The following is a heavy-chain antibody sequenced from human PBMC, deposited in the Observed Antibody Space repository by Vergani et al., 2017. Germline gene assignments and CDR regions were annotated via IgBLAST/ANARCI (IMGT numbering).Heavy chain of an antibody. J-gene: IGHJ4*02. CDR1: GYSFTSYW. CDR2: IDPSDSYT. D-gene: IGHD5-18*01. CDR3: ARRVDTAMVVDY. Sequence: EVQLVQSGAEVKKPGESLKISCKGSGYSFTSYWISWVRQMPGKGLEWMGRIDPSDSYTNYSPSFQGHVTISADKSISTAYLQWSSLKASDTAMYYCARRVDTAMVVDYWGQGTLVTVSS. V-gene: IGHV5-10-1*01.